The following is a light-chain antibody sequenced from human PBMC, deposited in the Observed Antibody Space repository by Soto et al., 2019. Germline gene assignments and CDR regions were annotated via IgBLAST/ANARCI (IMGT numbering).Light chain of an antibody. CDR2: DVS. CDR1: SSDVGAYNY. CDR3: CSYAGSYTVL. V-gene: IGLV2-11*01. Sequence: QSALTQPRSVSGSPGQSVTISCTGTSSDVGAYNYVSWYQQHPGKAPKLMIYDVSKRPSGVPVRFSGSKSGNTASLTISGLQAEDEADYYCCSYAGSYTVLFGGGTKLTVL. J-gene: IGLJ2*01.